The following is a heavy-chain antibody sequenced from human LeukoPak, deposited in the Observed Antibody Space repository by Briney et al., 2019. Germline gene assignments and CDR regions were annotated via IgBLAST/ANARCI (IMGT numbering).Heavy chain of an antibody. V-gene: IGHV3-23*01. D-gene: IGHD6-19*01. J-gene: IGHJ1*01. CDR3: AKARELGQWLVPEYFQH. Sequence: GGSLRLSCAASGFTFSSYAMSWARQAPGKGLEWVSAISGSGGSTYYADSVKGRFTISRDNSKNTLYLQMNSLRAEDTAVYYCAKARELGQWLVPEYFQHWGQGTLVTVSS. CDR2: ISGSGGST. CDR1: GFTFSSYA.